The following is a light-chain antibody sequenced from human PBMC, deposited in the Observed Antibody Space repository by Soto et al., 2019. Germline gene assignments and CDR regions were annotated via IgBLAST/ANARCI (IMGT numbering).Light chain of an antibody. CDR1: RSDVGAYNY. CDR3: SSFTSRFTFV. CDR2: EVT. V-gene: IGLV2-14*01. J-gene: IGLJ1*01. Sequence: QSVLTQPASVSGSPGQSIAISCTGTRSDVGAYNYVSWYQQHPGKAPKLMISEVTNRPSGVSDRFSGSKSGNTASLTISGLQAEDEAGYYCSSFTSRFTFVFGTGTKVTVL.